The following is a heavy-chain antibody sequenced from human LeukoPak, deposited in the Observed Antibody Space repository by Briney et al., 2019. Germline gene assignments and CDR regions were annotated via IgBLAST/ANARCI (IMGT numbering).Heavy chain of an antibody. D-gene: IGHD4-17*01. V-gene: IGHV3-21*01. CDR1: GFTFSSYS. Sequence: GGSLRLSCAASGFTFSSYSMNWVRQAPGKGLEWVSSISSSSSYIYYADSVKGRFTISRDNAKNSLYLQMNSLRAEDTAVYYCASSDYGFVRNVRYWGQGTLVTVSS. J-gene: IGHJ4*02. CDR3: ASSDYGFVRNVRY. CDR2: ISSSSSYI.